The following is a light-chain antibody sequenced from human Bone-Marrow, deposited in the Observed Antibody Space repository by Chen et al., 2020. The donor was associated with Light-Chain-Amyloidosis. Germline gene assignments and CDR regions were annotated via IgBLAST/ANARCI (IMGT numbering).Light chain of an antibody. CDR2: GAS. CDR3: QQSFSTPWT. CDR1: QNIYSH. J-gene: IGKJ1*01. V-gene: IGKV1-39*01. Sequence: DIQMTQFPSSLSASVGDRATITCRASQNIYSHLIRYQQRPGKAPNLLIYGASSIESGVPPRFCGSGSGTDFSLTISGLQPEDFATYYCQQSFSTPWTFGQGSKLDI.